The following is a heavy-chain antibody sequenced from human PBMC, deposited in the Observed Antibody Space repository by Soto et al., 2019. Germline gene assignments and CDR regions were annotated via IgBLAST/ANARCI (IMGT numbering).Heavy chain of an antibody. CDR3: TRGPRSTSTGTGAF. Sequence: GGSLRLSCAASGFTSSSYAMSWVRQAPGKGLEWVSAISGSGGSTYYADSVKGRFTISRDNSKNTLYLQMNSLRAEDTAVYYCTRGPRSTSTGTGAFWGQGTLVTVSS. V-gene: IGHV3-23*01. CDR1: GFTSSSYA. D-gene: IGHD1-1*01. CDR2: ISGSGGST. J-gene: IGHJ4*02.